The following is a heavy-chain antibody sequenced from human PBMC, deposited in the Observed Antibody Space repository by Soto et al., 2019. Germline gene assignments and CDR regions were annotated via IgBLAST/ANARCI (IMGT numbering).Heavy chain of an antibody. CDR1: GGSISSGGYY. CDR2: IYYSGST. D-gene: IGHD5-18*01. Sequence: QVQLQESGPGLVKPSETLSLTCTVSGGSISSGGYYWSWIRQHPGKGLEWIGYIYYSGSTYYNPSLESRLNISVDTSKSQFSLKLNSVTAADTAVYYCARRGYNYGYYFDYWGQGTLVTVSS. CDR3: ARRGYNYGYYFDY. V-gene: IGHV4-31*03. J-gene: IGHJ4*02.